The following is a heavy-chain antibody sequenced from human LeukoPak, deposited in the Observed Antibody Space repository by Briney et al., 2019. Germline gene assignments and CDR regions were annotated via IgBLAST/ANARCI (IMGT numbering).Heavy chain of an antibody. D-gene: IGHD6-13*01. CDR2: LSKSGNT. J-gene: IGHJ4*02. CDR1: GGSISSYY. Sequence: SETLSLTCTVSGGSISSYYWSWIRLPPGKGLEWIGYLSKSGNTNYSPSLKSRVTISVDTSKKQFSLKLSSVTAADTAVYYCARGYSSSWNYFDYWGQGTLVTVSS. V-gene: IGHV4-59*01. CDR3: ARGYSSSWNYFDY.